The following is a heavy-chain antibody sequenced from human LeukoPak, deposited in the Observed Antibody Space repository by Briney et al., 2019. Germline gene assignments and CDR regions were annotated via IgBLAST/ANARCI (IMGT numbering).Heavy chain of an antibody. J-gene: IGHJ5*02. CDR3: APPNDP. V-gene: IGHV3-23*01. CDR2: ISGSGVST. CDR1: GLPFNSYP. Sequence: GGSQSLSCAPSGLPFNSYPMSWVRHAPGKGLEWVSAISGSGVSTYYADSVKGRFTISRDNSKNTLYLQMNSLRAEGTAVYYCAPPNDPWGQGTLVTVSS.